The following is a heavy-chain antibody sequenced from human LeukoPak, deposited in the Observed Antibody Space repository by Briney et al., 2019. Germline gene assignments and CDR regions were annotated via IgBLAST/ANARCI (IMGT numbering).Heavy chain of an antibody. Sequence: PGGSLRLSCAASGFTFSSYSMNWVRQAPGKGLEWVSSISSSSNYIYYADSVKGRFTLSRDNAKSSLYLQMNSLRAEDTAVYYCARELITGTTSSYYGMDVWGQGTTVTVSS. CDR3: ARELITGTTSSYYGMDV. J-gene: IGHJ6*02. CDR2: ISSSSNYI. D-gene: IGHD1-7*01. CDR1: GFTFSSYS. V-gene: IGHV3-21*01.